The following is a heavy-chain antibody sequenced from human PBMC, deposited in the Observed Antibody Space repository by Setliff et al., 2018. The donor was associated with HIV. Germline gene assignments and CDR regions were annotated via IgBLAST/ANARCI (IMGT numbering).Heavy chain of an antibody. J-gene: IGHJ4*02. Sequence: PSETLSLTCTVSGGSISSNSYYWGWIRQPPGKGLEWIGSIYHSGRTYYNPSLKSRVTISVDTSKNQFSLKLRSVTAADTAVYYCARQPLYNDYDWRSYYFDYWGQGSLVTVSS. V-gene: IGHV4-39*01. CDR3: ARQPLYNDYDWRSYYFDY. D-gene: IGHD5-12*01. CDR2: IYHSGRT. CDR1: GGSISSNSYY.